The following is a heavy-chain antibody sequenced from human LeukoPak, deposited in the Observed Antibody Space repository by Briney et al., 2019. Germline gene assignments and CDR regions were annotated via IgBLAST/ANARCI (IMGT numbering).Heavy chain of an antibody. J-gene: IGHJ3*02. CDR1: GYTFTSYG. V-gene: IGHV1-18*01. CDR2: ISTYNGNT. D-gene: IGHD3-22*01. Sequence: ASVKVSCKASGYTFTSYGISWVRQAPGQGLEWMGWISTYNGNTNYAQKLQGRVTMTTDTSTSTAYMELRSLRSDDTAVYYCASLKNSYDSSGYLVTDAFDIWGQGTMVTVSS. CDR3: ASLKNSYDSSGYLVTDAFDI.